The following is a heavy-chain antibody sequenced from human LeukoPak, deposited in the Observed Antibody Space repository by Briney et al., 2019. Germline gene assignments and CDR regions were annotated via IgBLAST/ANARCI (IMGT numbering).Heavy chain of an antibody. CDR3: AGGAGWLIDY. J-gene: IGHJ4*02. Sequence: PGGSLRLSCAASGLTFSSYWMNWVRQAPGKGLEWVTNIKQDGSEEPYVDSVKGRFTISRDNAKNSVYLQMNSLRAEDTAMYYCAGGAGWLIDYWGQGALVTVSS. D-gene: IGHD6-19*01. CDR2: IKQDGSEE. V-gene: IGHV3-7*03. CDR1: GLTFSSYW.